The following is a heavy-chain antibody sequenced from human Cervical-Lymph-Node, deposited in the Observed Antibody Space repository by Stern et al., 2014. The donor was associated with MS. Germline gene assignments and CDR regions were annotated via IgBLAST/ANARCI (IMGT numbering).Heavy chain of an antibody. CDR3: ARDFSSSAWHYFDY. CDR1: GFIFSNHG. J-gene: IGHJ4*02. CDR2: ISYEGRNT. Sequence: VQLAESGGGVVQPGRSLRLSCVASGFIFSNHGMHWVRQAPGKGLEWVAGISYEGRNTYYADSVKGRFTISRDNSKNTLYLQMTSLRAEDTAVFYCARDFSSSAWHYFDYWGQGALVTVSS. D-gene: IGHD6-19*01. V-gene: IGHV3-33*05.